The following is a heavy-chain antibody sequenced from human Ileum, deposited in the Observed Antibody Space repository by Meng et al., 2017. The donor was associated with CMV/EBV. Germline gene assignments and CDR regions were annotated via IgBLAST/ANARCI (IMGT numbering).Heavy chain of an antibody. CDR1: EFTFGSHW. V-gene: IGHV3-7*01. CDR2: IKQDGSDQ. J-gene: IGHJ4*02. Sequence: GESPKISCVASEFTFGSHWMAWVRQAPGKGLERVASIKQDGSDQDYVGSVKGRFTISRDNAKNALYLQMNSLRDEDTAVYQCARHPKNFWSGYYFFDSWGQGTLVTVSS. D-gene: IGHD3-3*01. CDR3: ARHPKNFWSGYYFFDS.